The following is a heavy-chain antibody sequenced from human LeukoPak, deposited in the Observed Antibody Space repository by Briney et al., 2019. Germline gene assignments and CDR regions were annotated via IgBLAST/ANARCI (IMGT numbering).Heavy chain of an antibody. Sequence: SVKVSCKASGGTFSSYAISWVRQAPGQGLEWMGRIIPILGIANYAQKFQGRVTITADKSTSTAYMELSSLRSEDTAVYYCAKDPLAWYFDLWGRGTPVTVSS. CDR1: GGTFSSYA. CDR2: IIPILGIA. CDR3: AKDPLAWYFDL. J-gene: IGHJ2*01. V-gene: IGHV1-69*04.